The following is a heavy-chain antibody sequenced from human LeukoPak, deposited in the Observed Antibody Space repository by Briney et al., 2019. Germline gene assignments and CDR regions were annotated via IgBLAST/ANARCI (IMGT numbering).Heavy chain of an antibody. CDR2: IFSGGST. D-gene: IGHD4-17*01. J-gene: IGHJ4*02. CDR1: GFTVSSNY. Sequence: PGGSLRLSCAASGFTVSSNYISWVRQAPGKGLEWVSIIFSGGSTYYADSVKGRFTISRDNSKNTLYLQMNSLRAEDTAVYFCAREAVTRNYFDYWGQGTLVTVSS. V-gene: IGHV3-53*01. CDR3: AREAVTRNYFDY.